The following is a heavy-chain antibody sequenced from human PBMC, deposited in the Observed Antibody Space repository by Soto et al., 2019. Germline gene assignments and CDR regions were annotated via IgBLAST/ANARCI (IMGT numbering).Heavy chain of an antibody. V-gene: IGHV3-11*01. CDR3: ARDPQRRDGYNFDS. J-gene: IGHJ4*02. CDR2: ITTGGETT. CDR1: GFIFTDYS. D-gene: IGHD5-12*01. Sequence: GGSLRLSCAASGFIFTDYSMAWIRQAPGKGLEWISYITTGGETTLYAASVEGRFTISRDNAKKALFLQMNSLRADDTAVYFCARDPQRRDGYNFDSWGQGTLVTVSS.